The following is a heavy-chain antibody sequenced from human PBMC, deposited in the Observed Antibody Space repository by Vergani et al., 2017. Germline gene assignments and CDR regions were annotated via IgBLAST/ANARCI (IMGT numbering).Heavy chain of an antibody. CDR3: ARDFKDIVVVPAGERWFDP. V-gene: IGHV1-69*11. CDR2: IIPILGTA. J-gene: IGHJ5*02. CDR1: GGTFSSYA. D-gene: IGHD2-2*01. Sequence: QVQLVQSGAEVKKPGSSVKVSCKASGGTFSSYAISWVRQAPGQGLEWMGRIIPILGTANYAPKFQGRVTITADESTSTAYMELSSLRSEDTAVYYCARDFKDIVVVPAGERWFDPWGQGTLVTVSS.